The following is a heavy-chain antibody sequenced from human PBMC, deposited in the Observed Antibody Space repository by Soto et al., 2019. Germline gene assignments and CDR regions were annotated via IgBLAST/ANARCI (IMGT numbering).Heavy chain of an antibody. V-gene: IGHV1-46*01. CDR2: INPSGGST. CDR3: ARALRITIFGVVIIAYPPDY. J-gene: IGHJ4*02. Sequence: ASVKVSCKASGYTFTSYYMHWVRQAPGQGLEWMGIINPSGGSTSYAQKFQGRVTMTRDTSTSTVYMELSSLRSEDTAVYYFARALRITIFGVVIIAYPPDYWGQGTLVTAPQ. CDR1: GYTFTSYY. D-gene: IGHD3-3*01.